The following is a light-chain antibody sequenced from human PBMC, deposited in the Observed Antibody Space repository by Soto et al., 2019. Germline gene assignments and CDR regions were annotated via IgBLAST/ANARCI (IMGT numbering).Light chain of an antibody. CDR1: QSLGTL. V-gene: IGKV3-11*01. J-gene: IGKJ5*01. CDR2: DAS. CDR3: QQRHMWPIP. Sequence: ALTLSLVTMAPSSGARATSSFTASQSLGTLLPWSNRKPGQAPRLLIYDASDGATGIPTRFSGSGSGTAFTLPITSLEPEVSAVYYCQQRHMWPIPFGQGTDWRL.